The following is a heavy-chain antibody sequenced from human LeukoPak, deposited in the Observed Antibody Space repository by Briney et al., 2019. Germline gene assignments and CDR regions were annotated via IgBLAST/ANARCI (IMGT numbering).Heavy chain of an antibody. CDR2: ISSSSSYI. Sequence: GGSLRLSCAASGFTFSSYSMNWVRQAPGKGLEWVSSISSSSSYIYHADSVKGRLTISRDNAKNSLYLQMNSLRAEDTAVYYCARSDWFDPWGQGTLVTVSS. CDR1: GFTFSSYS. CDR3: ARSDWFDP. V-gene: IGHV3-21*01. J-gene: IGHJ5*02.